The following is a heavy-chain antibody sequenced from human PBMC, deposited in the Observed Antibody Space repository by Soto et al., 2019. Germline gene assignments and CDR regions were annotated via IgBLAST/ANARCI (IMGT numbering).Heavy chain of an antibody. D-gene: IGHD3-3*01. CDR2: IYYSGST. CDR3: ARSCTYYDFWAYGMDV. J-gene: IGHJ6*02. V-gene: IGHV4-31*03. Sequence: SETLSLTCTVSGGSISSGGYYWSWIRQHPGKGLEWIGYIYYSGSTYYNPSLKSRVTISVDTSKNQFSLKLSSVTAADTAVYYCARSCTYYDFWAYGMDVWGQGTTVTVSS. CDR1: GGSISSGGYY.